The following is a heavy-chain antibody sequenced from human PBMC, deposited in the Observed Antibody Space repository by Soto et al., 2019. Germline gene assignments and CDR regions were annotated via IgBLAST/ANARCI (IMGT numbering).Heavy chain of an antibody. CDR2: IYHSGST. CDR3: ARQALHSGGAIFGVVNWFDP. D-gene: IGHD3-3*01. J-gene: IGHJ5*02. V-gene: IGHV4-4*02. CDR1: GGSISSSNW. Sequence: PSETLSLTCAVSGGSISSSNWWSWVRQPPGKGLEWIGEIYHSGSTNYNPSLKSRVTVSVDKSKNQFSLKLSSVTAADTAVYYCARQALHSGGAIFGVVNWFDPWGQGTLVTVSS.